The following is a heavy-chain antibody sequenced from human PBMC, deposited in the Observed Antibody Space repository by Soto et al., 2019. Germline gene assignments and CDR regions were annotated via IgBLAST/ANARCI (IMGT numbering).Heavy chain of an antibody. Sequence: PGGTLRLSCLASIFAFHIYRVEWLRQGGVSVLEWVAVISYDGRNKYYADSVKGRFTISRDNSKNTLYLQMNSLRAEDTAVYYRARVGCSSTSCYVYYGMDVWGQGTTVTVSS. J-gene: IGHJ6*02. CDR1: IFAFHIYR. CDR3: ARVGCSSTSCYVYYGMDV. D-gene: IGHD2-2*01. CDR2: ISYDGRNK. V-gene: IGHV3-30*04.